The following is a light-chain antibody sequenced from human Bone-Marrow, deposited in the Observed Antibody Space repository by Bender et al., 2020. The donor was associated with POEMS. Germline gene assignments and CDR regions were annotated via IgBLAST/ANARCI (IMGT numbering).Light chain of an antibody. Sequence: QSVLTQPPSASGTPGQRVTISCSGGSSNIGAHAVNWYQHLPGTAPKLLIYSSHRRPSEVPDRFSGSRSGTSASLAISGLQSEDEADYYCCSYARSSTFYVFGTGTKVTVL. CDR2: SSH. J-gene: IGLJ1*01. CDR3: CSYARSSTFYV. V-gene: IGLV1-44*01. CDR1: SSNIGAHA.